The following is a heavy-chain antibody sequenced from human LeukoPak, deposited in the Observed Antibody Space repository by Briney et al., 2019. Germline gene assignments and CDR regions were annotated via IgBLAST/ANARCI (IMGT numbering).Heavy chain of an antibody. V-gene: IGHV3-53*01. CDR1: GFTVSSNY. D-gene: IGHD6-6*01. J-gene: IGHJ4*02. Sequence: GGSLRLSCAASGFTVSSNYVSWVRQAPGKGLEWVSVIYSGGDTYYADSVKGRFTLSRDNSKNLLYLQMNSLRAEDTAVYYCVRGGAARSAGHWGQGTLVTVSS. CDR2: IYSGGDT. CDR3: VRGGAARSAGH.